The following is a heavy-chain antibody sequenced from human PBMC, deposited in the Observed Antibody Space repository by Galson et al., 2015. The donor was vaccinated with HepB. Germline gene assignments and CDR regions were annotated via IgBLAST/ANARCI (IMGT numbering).Heavy chain of an antibody. CDR1: GASISSVGGFY. CDR2: IYYSGST. CDR3: ARVLLNMRRGLWFDP. Sequence: TLSLTCAVSGASISSVGGFYWSWIRQHPGEGLEWIGYIYYSGSTYYNPSLKSRVTISVDTSKNQFSLKMSAVTAADTAVYYCARVLLNMRRGLWFDPWGQGALVTVSS. J-gene: IGHJ5*02. D-gene: IGHD2/OR15-2a*01. V-gene: IGHV4-31*11.